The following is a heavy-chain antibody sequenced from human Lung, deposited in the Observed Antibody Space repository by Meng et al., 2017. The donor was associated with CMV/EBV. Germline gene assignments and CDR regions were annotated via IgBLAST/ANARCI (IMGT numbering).Heavy chain of an antibody. J-gene: IGHJ4*02. CDR3: ARERRMGGSYFGLDY. Sequence: LTCAASGFTFSSYAMHWVRQAPGKGLEWVAVISYDGSNKYYADSVKGRFTISRDNSKNTLYLQMNSLRAEDTAVYYCARERRMGGSYFGLDYWGQGTLVTVSS. V-gene: IGHV3-30*04. D-gene: IGHD1-26*01. CDR2: ISYDGSNK. CDR1: GFTFSSYA.